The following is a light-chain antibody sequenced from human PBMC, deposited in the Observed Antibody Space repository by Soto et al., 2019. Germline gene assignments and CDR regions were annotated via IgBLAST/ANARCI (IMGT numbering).Light chain of an antibody. CDR2: GAS. V-gene: IGKV3-15*01. CDR3: QQRSYWPPYT. CDR1: QDVMYD. J-gene: IGKJ2*01. Sequence: EIVLTQSPATLSVSPGGRATLSCRASQDVMYDLAWYQQKPGQAPRLLVYGASTRATDAPPRFSGSGSGTDFTLTISSLESEDSAVYYCQQRSYWPPYTFGQGTKVDIK.